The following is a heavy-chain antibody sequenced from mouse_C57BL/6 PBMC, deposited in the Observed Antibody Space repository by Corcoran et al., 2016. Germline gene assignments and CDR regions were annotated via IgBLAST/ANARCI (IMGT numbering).Heavy chain of an antibody. CDR1: GYSITSGYY. V-gene: IGHV3-6*01. J-gene: IGHJ4*01. CDR3: ARFAMDY. CDR2: ISYDGSN. Sequence: DVQLQESGPGLVKPSQSLSLTCSVTGYSITSGYYWNWIRQFPGNKREWMGYISYDGSNNYNPSLKNRISITRDTSKNQFFLKLNSVTTEDTATYYCARFAMDYWGQGTSVTVSS.